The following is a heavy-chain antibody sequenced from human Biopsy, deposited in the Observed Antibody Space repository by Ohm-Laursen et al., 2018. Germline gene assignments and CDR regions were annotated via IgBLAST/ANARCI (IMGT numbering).Heavy chain of an antibody. D-gene: IGHD2/OR15-2a*01. J-gene: IGHJ6*02. CDR1: GGSLTGDY. V-gene: IGHV4-59*01. Sequence: TLSLTCTVSGGSLTGDYWRWIRQPPGKGLEWIGYIYYSGSTNYNPSLKSRVTISVDTSKNQFSLRLNSVTAADTAVYYCARATNSTGWPYYYFYGMDVWGQGTTVTVSS. CDR2: IYYSGST. CDR3: ARATNSTGWPYYYFYGMDV.